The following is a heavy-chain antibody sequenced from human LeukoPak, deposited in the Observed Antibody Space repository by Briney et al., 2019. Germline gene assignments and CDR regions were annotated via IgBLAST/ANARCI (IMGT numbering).Heavy chain of an antibody. CDR1: GDNFSTYV. CDR3: TREGVYSPDPSSYHRRPFDL. J-gene: IGHJ3*01. D-gene: IGHD2-21*01. CDR2: IIPKFNVA. Sequence: ASVKVSCKTTGDNFSTYVITWVCQAPGLGLEWMGRIIPKFNVANSAQKFKDRVTITADKSTHTAHMELSSLTSDDTAVYYCTREGVYSPDPSSYHRRPFDLWGKGTVVIVSS. V-gene: IGHV1-69*04.